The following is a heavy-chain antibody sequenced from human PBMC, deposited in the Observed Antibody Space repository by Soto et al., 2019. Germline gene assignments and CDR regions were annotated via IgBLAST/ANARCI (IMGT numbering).Heavy chain of an antibody. V-gene: IGHV5-10-1*01. CDR3: VFFGDSYTPEYYYDMDV. CDR2: IDPSDSYT. D-gene: IGHD2-21*02. CDR1: GYSFTSYW. J-gene: IGHJ6*02. Sequence: GESLKISCKGSGYSFTSYWISWVRQMPGKGLEWMGRIDPSDSYTNYSPSFQGHVTISADKSISTAYLQWSSLKASDTAMYYCVFFGDSYTPEYYYDMDVWGQGTTVTVSS.